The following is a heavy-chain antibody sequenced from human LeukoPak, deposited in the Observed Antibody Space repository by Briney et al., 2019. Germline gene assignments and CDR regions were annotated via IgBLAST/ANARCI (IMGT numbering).Heavy chain of an antibody. CDR3: ARDTGCSGGICYSFYDC. CDR1: EFTFSSYW. D-gene: IGHD2-15*01. V-gene: IGHV3-7*01. CDR2: IKEDGSER. Sequence: GGSLRLSCAASEFTFSSYWMTWVRQAPGKGLEWVANIKEDGSERYYVDSVKGRFTISRDNAKNSLYLQMDSLRAEDTAVYYCARDTGCSGGICYSFYDCWGQGTLVTVSS. J-gene: IGHJ4*02.